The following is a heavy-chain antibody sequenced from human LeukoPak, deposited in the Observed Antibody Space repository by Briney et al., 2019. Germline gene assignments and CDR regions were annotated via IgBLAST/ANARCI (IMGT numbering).Heavy chain of an antibody. CDR2: ISWNSGSI. V-gene: IGHV3-9*01. Sequence: GGSLRLSCAASGFTFDDYAMHWVRQAPGKGLEWVSGISWNSGSIGYADSVKGRFTISRDNAKNSLYLQMNSLRAEDTALYYCAKDNRAITMIVRGTFDYWGQGTLVTVSS. CDR3: AKDNRAITMIVRGTFDY. J-gene: IGHJ4*02. CDR1: GFTFDDYA. D-gene: IGHD3-22*01.